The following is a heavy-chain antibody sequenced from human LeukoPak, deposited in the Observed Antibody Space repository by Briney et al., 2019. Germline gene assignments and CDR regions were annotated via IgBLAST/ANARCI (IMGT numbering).Heavy chain of an antibody. CDR2: IKSKTDGETT. V-gene: IGHV3-15*01. J-gene: IGHJ4*02. CDR3: TTDLGTYYHGSQRLIPIDY. D-gene: IGHD3-10*01. Sequence: GGSLRLSCVDSGFTFTNAWMSWVRQAPGKGLEWIGRIKSKTDGETTNYAEPVRGRFTISRDDSKSAVYLQMNSLKIEDPAVYYCTTDLGTYYHGSQRLIPIDYWGQRTLVTVSS. CDR1: GFTFTNAW.